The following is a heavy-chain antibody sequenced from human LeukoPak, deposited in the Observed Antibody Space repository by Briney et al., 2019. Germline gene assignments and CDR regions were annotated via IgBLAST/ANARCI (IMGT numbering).Heavy chain of an antibody. CDR3: ARAGYYYDSSGYQPTEFGALYAFDI. J-gene: IGHJ3*02. D-gene: IGHD3-22*01. Sequence: ASVKVSCKASGGTFSSYAISWVRQAPGQGLEWMGWINTNTGNPTYAQGFTGRFVFSLDTSVSTAYLQISSLKAEDTAVYYCARAGYYYDSSGYQPTEFGALYAFDIWGQGTMVTVSS. V-gene: IGHV7-4-1*02. CDR1: GGTFSSYA. CDR2: INTNTGNP.